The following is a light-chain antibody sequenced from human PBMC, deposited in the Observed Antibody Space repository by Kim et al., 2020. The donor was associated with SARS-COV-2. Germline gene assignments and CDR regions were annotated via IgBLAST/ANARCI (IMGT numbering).Light chain of an antibody. J-gene: IGKJ5*01. Sequence: LSPGERAPLSCRASQSVSSYLAWYQQKPGQAPRLLIYDASSRATGIPARFSGSGSGTDFTLTISSLEPEDVAVYYCQQRSNWPPLFGQGTRLEIK. CDR1: QSVSSY. CDR3: QQRSNWPPL. V-gene: IGKV3-11*01. CDR2: DAS.